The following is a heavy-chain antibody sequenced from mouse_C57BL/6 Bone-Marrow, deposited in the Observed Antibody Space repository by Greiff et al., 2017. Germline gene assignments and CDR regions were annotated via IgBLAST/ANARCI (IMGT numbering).Heavy chain of an antibody. Sequence: QVQLQQPGAELVRPGTSVKLSCKASGYTFTSYWMHWVKQRPGQGLEWIGVIDPSDSYTNYNQKFKGKATLTVDTSSSTAYMQLSSLTSEDSAVYYGARQNGYYFYWYFDVWGTGTTVTVSS. CDR2: IDPSDSYT. V-gene: IGHV1-59*01. J-gene: IGHJ1*03. CDR3: ARQNGYYFYWYFDV. CDR1: GYTFTSYW. D-gene: IGHD2-3*01.